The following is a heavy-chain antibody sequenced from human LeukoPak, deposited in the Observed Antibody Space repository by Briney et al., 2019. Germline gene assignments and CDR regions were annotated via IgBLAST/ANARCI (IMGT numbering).Heavy chain of an antibody. CDR3: ATHPPKLCTGGSCSDY. CDR2: IYYSGST. Sequence: SETLSLTCSVSGGSISSYSWSWIRQPPGKGLEWIGYIYYSGSTNYNPSLKSRVTISIDTSKNQFSLKLSSVTAADTAVYYCATHPPKLCTGGSCSDYWGQGTLVTVSS. V-gene: IGHV4-59*01. CDR1: GGSISSYS. D-gene: IGHD2-15*01. J-gene: IGHJ4*02.